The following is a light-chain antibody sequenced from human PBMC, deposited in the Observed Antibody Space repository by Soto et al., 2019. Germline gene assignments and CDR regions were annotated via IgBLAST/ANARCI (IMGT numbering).Light chain of an antibody. CDR2: AAS. V-gene: IGKV3-15*01. J-gene: IGKJ1*01. CDR1: QSIVSN. Sequence: EIVMTQSPATLSVSPGERATLSCRASQSIVSNLAWYQQKPGQAPRLLIYAASIRATDFPARFSGSGSGTEFTLTNSGLQSDDVAVSFWQQYNNWPPWTFGHGTKVETK. CDR3: QQYNNWPPWT.